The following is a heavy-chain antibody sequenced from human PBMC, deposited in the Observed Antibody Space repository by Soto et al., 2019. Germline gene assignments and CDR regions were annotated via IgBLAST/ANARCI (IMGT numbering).Heavy chain of an antibody. J-gene: IGHJ4*02. V-gene: IGHV4-31*03. CDR3: ARGTPPDPSHFDY. CDR2: IYYSGST. Sequence: PSETLSLTCTVSGGSISSGGYYWSRIRQHPGKGLEWIGYIYYSGSTYYNPSLKSRVTISVDTSKNQFSLKLSSVTAADTAVYYCARGTPPDPSHFDYWGQGTLVTVSS. CDR1: GGSISSGGYY.